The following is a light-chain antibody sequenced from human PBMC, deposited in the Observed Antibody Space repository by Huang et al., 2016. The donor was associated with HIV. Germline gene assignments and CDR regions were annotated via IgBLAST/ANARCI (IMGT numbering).Light chain of an antibody. CDR1: QTVSAW. CDR2: KAS. V-gene: IGKV1-5*03. CDR3: QQYSSYSSWT. Sequence: DIQMTQSPPTLSASVGDRVTITCRASQTVSAWLAWYQQKPGLAPSLLVDKASNLEDGIPSRFSGSGFGTEFTLTINSLQPDDSGSYYCQQYSSYSSWTFGQGTRVEI. J-gene: IGKJ1*01.